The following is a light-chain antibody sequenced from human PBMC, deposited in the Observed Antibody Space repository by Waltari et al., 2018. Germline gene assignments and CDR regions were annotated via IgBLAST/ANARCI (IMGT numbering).Light chain of an antibody. CDR1: SSDVGGYNY. CDR3: SSYTSSSTPL. CDR2: DVT. Sequence: QSALTQPASVSGSPGQSITISCTGTSSDVGGYNYVSWYQQHPGKAPKLMIFDVTERPSGVPIRFSGSKSGNTASLTISGLQAEDEADYYCSSYTSSSTPLFGGGTKLTVL. J-gene: IGLJ2*01. V-gene: IGLV2-14*01.